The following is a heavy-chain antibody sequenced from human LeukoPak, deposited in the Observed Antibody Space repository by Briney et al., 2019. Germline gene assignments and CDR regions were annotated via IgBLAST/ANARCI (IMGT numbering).Heavy chain of an antibody. CDR1: GFTFSSYA. Sequence: QPGRSLRLSCAASGFTFSSYAMHWVRQAPGKGLEWVAVISNDGTNKYHADSVKGRFTISRDNSKNTLYLQMNSLRAEDTAIYYCARVRGLEWLLKHLDSRGQGTLVTVSS. CDR3: ARVRGLEWLLKHLDS. J-gene: IGHJ4*02. CDR2: ISNDGTNK. V-gene: IGHV3-30-3*01. D-gene: IGHD3-3*01.